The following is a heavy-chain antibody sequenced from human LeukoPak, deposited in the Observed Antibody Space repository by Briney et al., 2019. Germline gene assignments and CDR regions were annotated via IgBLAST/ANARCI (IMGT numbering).Heavy chain of an antibody. CDR2: IYDSGST. D-gene: IGHD2-8*01. CDR3: ALCNYYYYGMDV. CDR1: GGSISSSNW. V-gene: IGHV4-4*02. Sequence: PSETLSLTCAVSGGSISSSNWWSWVRQPPGKGLEWIGEIYDSGSTNYNPSLKSRVTISVDKSKNQFSLKLSSVTAADTAVYYCALCNYYYYGMDVWGQGTTVTVSS. J-gene: IGHJ6*02.